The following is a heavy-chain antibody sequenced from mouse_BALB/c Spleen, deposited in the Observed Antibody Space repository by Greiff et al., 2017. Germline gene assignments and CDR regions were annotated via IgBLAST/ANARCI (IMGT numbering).Heavy chain of an antibody. J-gene: IGHJ4*01. Sequence: EVQVVESGGGLVKPGGSLKLSCAASGFTFSSYAMSWVRQTPEKRLEWVASISSGGSTYYPDSVKGRFTISRDNARNILYLQMSSLRSEDTAMYYCAREHYYGYGRQYYYAMDYWGQGTSVTVSS. CDR2: ISSGGST. V-gene: IGHV5-6-5*01. CDR3: AREHYYGYGRQYYYAMDY. CDR1: GFTFSSYA. D-gene: IGHD1-2*01.